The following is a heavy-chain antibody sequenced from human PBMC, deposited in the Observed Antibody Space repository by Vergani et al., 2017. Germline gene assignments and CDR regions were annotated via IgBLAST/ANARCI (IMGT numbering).Heavy chain of an antibody. J-gene: IGHJ4*02. V-gene: IGHV3-21*01. Sequence: EVQLVESGGGLVKPGGSLRLSCAASGFTFSSYSMNWVRQAPGKGLEWVSSISSSSSYIYYADSVKGRFTISRDNAKNSLYLQMNSLRAEDTAVYYCARDSSGWIYYFDYWGQGTLVTVSS. CDR1: GFTFSSYS. CDR3: ARDSSGWIYYFDY. D-gene: IGHD6-19*01. CDR2: ISSSSSYI.